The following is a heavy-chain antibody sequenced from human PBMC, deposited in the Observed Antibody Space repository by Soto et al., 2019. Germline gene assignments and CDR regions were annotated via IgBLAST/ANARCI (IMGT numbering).Heavy chain of an antibody. CDR3: ARDIGFDYVN. V-gene: IGHV3-7*01. CDR1: GFRFASYG. D-gene: IGHD3-16*01. CDR2: IKEDGSEI. Sequence: HPGGSLRLSCVASGFRFASYGFHWVRQAPGKGLEWVASIKEDGSEIYYLQSVRGRFSISRDSAGNALHLTMNYLSAEDTGVYFCARDIGFDYVNWGQGTLVTVSS. J-gene: IGHJ4*02.